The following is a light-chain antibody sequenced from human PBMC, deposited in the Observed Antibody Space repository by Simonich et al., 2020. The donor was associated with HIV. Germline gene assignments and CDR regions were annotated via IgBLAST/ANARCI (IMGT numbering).Light chain of an antibody. CDR2: EDN. V-gene: IGLV3-10*01. CDR3: YSTDSSANHRV. J-gene: IGLJ3*02. CDR1: ALPKKY. Sequence: SYELTQPPSVSVSPGQTARITCSGNALPKKYGYWYHKKSGQAPVLVIYEDNKRPSVIPERFSGSSSGTVATLTISGAQVEDEADYYCYSTDSSANHRVFGGGSKLTVL.